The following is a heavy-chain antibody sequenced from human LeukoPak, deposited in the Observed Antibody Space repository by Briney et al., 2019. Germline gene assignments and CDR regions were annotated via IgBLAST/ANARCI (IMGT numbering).Heavy chain of an antibody. CDR1: GFPFGSYW. J-gene: IGHJ4*02. V-gene: IGHV3-7*01. D-gene: IGHD2-2*01. CDR2: IRQGGSGR. CDR3: GRGWGRASCSYLFDY. Sequence: PGGSLRLSCAASGFPFGSYWMSWVRQAPGKGLEWVATIRQGGSGRHSVDFVEGRFTISSDNAQNSLFLPMNSLRGEDTTIYYCGRGWGRASCSYLFDYWGQGTLVTVSS.